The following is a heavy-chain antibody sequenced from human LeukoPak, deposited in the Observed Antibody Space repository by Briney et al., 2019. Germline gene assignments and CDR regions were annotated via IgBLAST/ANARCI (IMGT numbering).Heavy chain of an antibody. D-gene: IGHD2-15*01. CDR3: ARVGQYCSGGSCYWGAGDDAFDI. Sequence: KPSETLSLTCTVSGYSISSGYYWGWIRQPPGKGLEWIGSIYHSGSTYYNPSLKSRVTISVDTSKNQFSLKLSSVTAADTAVYYCARVGQYCSGGSCYWGAGDDAFDIWGQGTMVTVSS. CDR2: IYHSGST. J-gene: IGHJ3*02. CDR1: GYSISSGYY. V-gene: IGHV4-38-2*02.